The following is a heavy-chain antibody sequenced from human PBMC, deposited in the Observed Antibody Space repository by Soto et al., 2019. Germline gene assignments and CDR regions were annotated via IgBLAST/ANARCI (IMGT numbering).Heavy chain of an antibody. CDR2: INHSGST. Sequence: PSETLSLTCAVYGGSYNGYYWSWIRQPTGEGLEWIGEINHSGSTNYNPSLKSRVTISVDTSKNQFSLKLSSVTAADTAVYYCARGWEADYGDYGGRFDPWGQGTLVTVSS. CDR3: ARGWEADYGDYGGRFDP. V-gene: IGHV4-34*01. CDR1: GGSYNGYY. J-gene: IGHJ5*02. D-gene: IGHD4-17*01.